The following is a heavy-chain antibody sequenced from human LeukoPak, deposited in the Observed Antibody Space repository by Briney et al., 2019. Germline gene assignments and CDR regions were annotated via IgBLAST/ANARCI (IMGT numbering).Heavy chain of an antibody. Sequence: SETLSLTCTVSGGSISSYYWSWIRQPPGKGLEWIGYIYYSGSTNYNPSLKSRVTISVDTSKNQFSLKLSSVTAADTAVYCCARGTYDYVWGSYRYVFDYWGQGTLVTVSS. V-gene: IGHV4-59*01. D-gene: IGHD3-16*02. CDR3: ARGTYDYVWGSYRYVFDY. J-gene: IGHJ4*02. CDR2: IYYSGST. CDR1: GGSISSYY.